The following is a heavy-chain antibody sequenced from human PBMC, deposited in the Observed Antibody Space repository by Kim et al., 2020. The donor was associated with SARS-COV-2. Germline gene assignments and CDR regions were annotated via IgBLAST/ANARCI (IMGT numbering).Heavy chain of an antibody. CDR1: GASMSSYY. CDR2: IYYSGRT. D-gene: IGHD3-10*01. Sequence: SETLSLTCTVSGASMSSYYWNWIRQTPGKGLVWIGYIYYSGRTNYNPSLKSRVTISVDTSKNQFSLNMSSVTAADTAVYYCARENGELSTDYWGQGTLVTVSS. J-gene: IGHJ4*02. V-gene: IGHV4-59*13. CDR3: ARENGELSTDY.